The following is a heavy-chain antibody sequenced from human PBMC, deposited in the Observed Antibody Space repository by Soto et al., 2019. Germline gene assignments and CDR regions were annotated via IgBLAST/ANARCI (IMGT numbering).Heavy chain of an antibody. J-gene: IGHJ4*02. D-gene: IGHD6-6*01. V-gene: IGHV3-11*01. Sequence: QVQLVESGGGLVKPGGSLRLSCAASGFTFSDYYMSWIRQAPGKGLEWVSYISTGGSTIYYADSVKGRFTISRDNAKNSLYLQMNSLRAEDAAVYYCARVWQLVYAFDYWGQGTLVTVSS. CDR3: ARVWQLVYAFDY. CDR1: GFTFSDYY. CDR2: ISTGGSTI.